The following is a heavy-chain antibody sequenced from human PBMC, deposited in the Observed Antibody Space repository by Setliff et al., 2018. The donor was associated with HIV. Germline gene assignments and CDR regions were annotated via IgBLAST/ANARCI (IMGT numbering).Heavy chain of an antibody. V-gene: IGHV3-23*01. CDR2: ILSTGERT. J-gene: IGHJ4*02. D-gene: IGHD3-22*01. CDR3: AKELAASGLGYFDS. Sequence: EGSLRLSCAASGFTFSNYAMSWVRQAPGEGLEWVSAILSTGERTCYADSVKGRSNISRDNSKNTVYLQMNSLRAEDTAGYYCAKELAASGLGYFDSWGRGILVTVSS. CDR1: GFTFSNYA.